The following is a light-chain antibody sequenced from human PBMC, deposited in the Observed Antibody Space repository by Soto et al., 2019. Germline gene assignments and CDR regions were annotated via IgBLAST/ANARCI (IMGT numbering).Light chain of an antibody. J-gene: IGLJ2*01. CDR2: DNN. CDR1: SSNVGSNY. Sequence: QSVLTQPPSVSVAPGQKATISCSGRSSNVGSNYISWYKHVPGIAPKLLIYDNNKRTSGIPDRFSGSKSGTSATLDITGLQTGDEADYYCATWDSSLTAGVFGGGTKLTVL. CDR3: ATWDSSLTAGV. V-gene: IGLV1-51*01.